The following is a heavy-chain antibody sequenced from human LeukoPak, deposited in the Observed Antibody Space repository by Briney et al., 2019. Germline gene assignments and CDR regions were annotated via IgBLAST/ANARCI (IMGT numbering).Heavy chain of an antibody. CDR1: GFTFSSYS. D-gene: IGHD3-3*01. V-gene: IGHV3-21*01. CDR2: ISSSSSYI. Sequence: GGSLRLSCAASGFTFSSYSMNWVRQAPGKGLEWVSSISSSSSYIYYADSVKGRFTISRDNARNSLYLQMNSLRAEDTAVYYCASGYYDFWSGPGDYWGQGTLVTVSS. J-gene: IGHJ4*02. CDR3: ASGYYDFWSGPGDY.